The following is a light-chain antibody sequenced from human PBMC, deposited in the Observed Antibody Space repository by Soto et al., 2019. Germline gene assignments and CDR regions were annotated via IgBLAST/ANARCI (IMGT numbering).Light chain of an antibody. CDR2: DAS. J-gene: IGKJ1*01. CDR3: QQYNSYTWT. V-gene: IGKV1-5*01. CDR1: QSISSW. Sequence: DIQMTQSPSTLSASVGVRVTITCRASQSISSWLAWYQQKPGKAPKLLIYDASSLESGVPSRFSGSGSGTEFTLTISSLQPDDFANYYFQQYNSYTWTFGQGTKVEIK.